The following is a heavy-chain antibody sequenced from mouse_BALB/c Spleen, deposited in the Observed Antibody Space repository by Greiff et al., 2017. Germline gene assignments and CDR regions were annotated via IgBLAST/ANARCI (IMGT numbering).Heavy chain of an antibody. CDR3: ARWGGSSGYYAMDY. CDR1: GFTFSSFG. J-gene: IGHJ4*01. D-gene: IGHD3-1*01. V-gene: IGHV5-17*02. CDR2: ISSGSSTI. Sequence: EVQLVESGGGLVQPGGSRKLSCAASGFTFSSFGMHWVRQAPEKGLEWVAYISSGSSTIYYADTVKGRFTISRDNPKNTLFLQMTSLRSEDTAMYYCARWGGSSGYYAMDYWGQGTSVTVSS.